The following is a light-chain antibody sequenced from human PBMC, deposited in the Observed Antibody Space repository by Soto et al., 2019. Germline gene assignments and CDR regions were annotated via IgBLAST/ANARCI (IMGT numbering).Light chain of an antibody. Sequence: AIPMTQSPSSLSESVGDRVTITCRASQGIREDLGWYQVKPGKAPKLLIYPASNLQIGGPSRFSGSGSGTDFSLIINSLQTEDFATHDCIQEYNSPLTFGGGTKLEIK. V-gene: IGKV1-6*01. CDR1: QGIRED. CDR2: PAS. CDR3: IQEYNSPLT. J-gene: IGKJ4*01.